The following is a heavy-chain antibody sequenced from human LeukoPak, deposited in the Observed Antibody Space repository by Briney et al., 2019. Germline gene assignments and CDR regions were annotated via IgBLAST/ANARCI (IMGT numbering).Heavy chain of an antibody. CDR2: IYYSGST. D-gene: IGHD6-6*01. Sequence: SETLSLTCTVSGGSISSSSYYWGRIRQPPGKGLEWIGSIYYSGSTYYNPSLKSRVTISVDTSKNQFSLKLSSVTAADTAVYYCARIAARPAIYYYGMDVWGQGTTVTVSS. CDR1: GGSISSSSYY. J-gene: IGHJ6*02. V-gene: IGHV4-39*07. CDR3: ARIAARPAIYYYGMDV.